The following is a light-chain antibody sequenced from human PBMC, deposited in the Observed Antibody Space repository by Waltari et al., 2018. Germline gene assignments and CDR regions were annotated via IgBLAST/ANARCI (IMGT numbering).Light chain of an antibody. CDR1: ENVNNY. CDR2: KAS. J-gene: IGKJ2*03. V-gene: IGKV1-39*01. Sequence: DIQITQSPSSLSASVGARVTITCRASENVNNYLNWYQQKPGKAPKLLIYKASTLQSGVPSRFSGSGSGTDYTFTISSLQSEDVATYYCQHGYGTPYSFGQGTKVEIK. CDR3: QHGYGTPYS.